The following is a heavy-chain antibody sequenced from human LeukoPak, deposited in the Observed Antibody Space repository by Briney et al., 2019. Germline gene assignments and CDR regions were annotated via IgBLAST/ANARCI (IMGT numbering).Heavy chain of an antibody. CDR3: ASDSVTTSRTLDY. J-gene: IGHJ4*02. Sequence: GGSLRLSCAASGFTVTYTYMSWVRQAPGKGLEWVSVIYSGGSTYYADSVKGRFTISRDNSKNTLYLQMNSLRAEDTAVYYCASDSVTTSRTLDYWGQGTLVTVSS. D-gene: IGHD4-17*01. CDR1: GFTVTYTY. CDR2: IYSGGST. V-gene: IGHV3-66*01.